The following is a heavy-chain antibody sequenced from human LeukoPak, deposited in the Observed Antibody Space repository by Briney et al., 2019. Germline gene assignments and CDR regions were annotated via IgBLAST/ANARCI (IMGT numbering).Heavy chain of an antibody. J-gene: IGHJ3*02. CDR2: ISGSGGST. CDR1: EFTFSSYG. V-gene: IGHV3-23*01. D-gene: IGHD4-17*01. Sequence: GGSLRLSCAASEFTFSSYGMSWVRQAPGKGLEWVSSISGSGGSTQYADSVQSRFAISRDNSKNTLYLQMNSLRVEDTAVYFCARDPNGDYIGTFDMWGRGTMVSVSS. CDR3: ARDPNGDYIGTFDM.